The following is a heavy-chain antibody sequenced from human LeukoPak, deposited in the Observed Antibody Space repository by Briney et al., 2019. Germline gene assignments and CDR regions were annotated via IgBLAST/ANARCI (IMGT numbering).Heavy chain of an antibody. CDR1: GGSISSGDYY. J-gene: IGHJ4*02. D-gene: IGHD3-16*02. CDR2: IYYSGST. V-gene: IGHV4-30-4*08. CDR3: SRELPYYDYVWGSYRIIDY. Sequence: SQTLSLTCTVSGGSISSGDYYWSWIRQPPGKSLEWIGYIYYSGSTYYNPSLKSRVTISVDTSENQFSLKLSSVTAADTAVYYCSRELPYYDYVWGSYRIIDYWGQGTLVTVSS.